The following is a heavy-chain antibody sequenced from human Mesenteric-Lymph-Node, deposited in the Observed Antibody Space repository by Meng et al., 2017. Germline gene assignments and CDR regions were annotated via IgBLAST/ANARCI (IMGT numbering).Heavy chain of an antibody. Sequence: SEILSFTCTVSGGSVSSGSYYWSWIRQPPGKGLEWIGYIYYSGSTNYNPFLKSRITISVDTSKNQFSLKLSSVTAADTAVYYCARYGDNNLFDPWGQGTLVTVSS. CDR2: IYYSGST. J-gene: IGHJ5*02. V-gene: IGHV4-61*01. CDR1: GGSVSSGSYY. CDR3: ARYGDNNLFDP. D-gene: IGHD4-17*01.